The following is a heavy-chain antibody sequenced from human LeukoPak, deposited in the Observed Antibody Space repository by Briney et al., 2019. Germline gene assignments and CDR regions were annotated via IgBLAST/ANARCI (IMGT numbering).Heavy chain of an antibody. V-gene: IGHV1-58*02. J-gene: IGHJ5*02. Sequence: ASVKVSCKASGLTFTSSAMQWVRQARGQRLEWIGWIVVGSGNTNYAQKFQERVTITRDMSTSTAYMELSSLRSEDTAVYYCAALQDQDGYDPWGQGTLVTVSS. CDR1: GLTFTSSA. CDR3: AALQDQDGYDP. CDR2: IVVGSGNT. D-gene: IGHD5-24*01.